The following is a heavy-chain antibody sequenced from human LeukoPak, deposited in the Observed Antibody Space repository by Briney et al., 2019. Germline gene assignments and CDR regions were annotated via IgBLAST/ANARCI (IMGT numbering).Heavy chain of an antibody. D-gene: IGHD6-13*01. Sequence: SETLSLTCTVSGGSISSYYWSWIRQPPGKGLEWIGYIYYSGSTNYNPSLKSRITISVDTSKNQFSLKLSSVTAADTAVYYCAREKYTIAAAGTGFDYWGQGTLVTVSS. CDR1: GGSISSYY. CDR3: AREKYTIAAAGTGFDY. J-gene: IGHJ4*02. V-gene: IGHV4-59*01. CDR2: IYYSGST.